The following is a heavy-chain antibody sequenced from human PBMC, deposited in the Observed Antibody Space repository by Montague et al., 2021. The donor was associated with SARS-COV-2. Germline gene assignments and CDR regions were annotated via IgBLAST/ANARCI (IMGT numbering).Heavy chain of an antibody. CDR3: ARELADYGMDV. V-gene: IGHV3-30-3*01. CDR1: GFTFSSYA. Sequence: SLRLSCAASGFTFSSYAMHWVRQAPGKGLEWVAVISYDGSNKYYAGSVKGRFTISRDNSKNTPYLQMNSLRAEDTAVYYCARELADYGMDVWGQGTTVTVSS. CDR2: ISYDGSNK. J-gene: IGHJ6*02.